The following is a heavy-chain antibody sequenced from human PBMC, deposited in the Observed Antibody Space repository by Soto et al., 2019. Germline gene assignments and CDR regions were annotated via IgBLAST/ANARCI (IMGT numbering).Heavy chain of an antibody. V-gene: IGHV3-23*01. J-gene: IGHJ3*01. D-gene: IGHD3-22*01. Sequence: PGGSLRLSCVASGFTFSNYAMSWVRQAPGKGLEWVSAIRGSATTTYYADSVKGRFTTSRDNAKNSLYLQMNSLRAEDTAVYYCARDQLYYNDISGRPLNAFDVWGQGTMVTVSS. CDR2: IRGSATTT. CDR3: ARDQLYYNDISGRPLNAFDV. CDR1: GFTFSNYA.